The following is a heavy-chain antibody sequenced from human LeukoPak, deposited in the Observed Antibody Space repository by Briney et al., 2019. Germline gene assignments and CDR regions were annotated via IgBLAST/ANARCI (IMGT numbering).Heavy chain of an antibody. J-gene: IGHJ5*02. CDR2: IYYSGST. V-gene: IGHV4-59*01. CDR3: AREIAAADFNWFDH. Sequence: SETLYLTCTVSGGSISSYYWSWIRQPPGKGLEWIGYIYYSGSTNYNPSLKSRVTISVDTSKNQFSLKLSSVTAADTAVYYCAREIAAADFNWFDHWGQGTLVTVSS. CDR1: GGSISSYY. D-gene: IGHD6-13*01.